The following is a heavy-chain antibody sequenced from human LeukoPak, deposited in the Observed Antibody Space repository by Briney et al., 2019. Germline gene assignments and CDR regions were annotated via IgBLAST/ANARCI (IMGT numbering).Heavy chain of an antibody. CDR2: IFYTGST. D-gene: IGHD5-24*01. V-gene: IGHV4-59*01. J-gene: IGHJ4*02. CDR1: GGSISSNY. Sequence: PSETLSLTCTVSGGSISSNYWSWIRQPPGKGLEWIGYIFYTGSTNYNPSLKSRVTISVDTSKNQFSLRLSSVTAADTAVYYCARAGTMATTPFGYWGQGTLVSVSS. CDR3: ARAGTMATTPFGY.